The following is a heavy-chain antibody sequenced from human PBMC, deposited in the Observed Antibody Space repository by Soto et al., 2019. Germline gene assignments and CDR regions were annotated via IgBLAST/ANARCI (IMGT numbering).Heavy chain of an antibody. CDR2: IYPGDSEI. CDR3: ARSTAGNSLAPFDF. Sequence: PGESLKISCQASGYSFTTYWIAWVRQTPGRGLEWMGIIYPGDSEIKYSPSFDGQVTFSVDKSTSTAYLQWIGLKTSDTGMYFCARSTAGNSLAPFDFWGQGSLVTVSS. CDR1: GYSFTTYW. V-gene: IGHV5-51*01. D-gene: IGHD2-21*01. J-gene: IGHJ4*02.